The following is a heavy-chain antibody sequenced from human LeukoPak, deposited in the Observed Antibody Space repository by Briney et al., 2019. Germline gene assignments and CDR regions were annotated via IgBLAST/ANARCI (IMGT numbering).Heavy chain of an antibody. CDR3: ARRGCNGGSCYGY. CDR2: IYPGDSAT. J-gene: IGHJ4*02. V-gene: IGHV5-51*01. D-gene: IGHD2-15*01. Sequence: PGESLKISCKGSGYSFTSYWIGWVRQMPGKGLEWMGIIYPGDSATRYSPSFQGQVTISVDKSITTAYLQWCSLKASDTAMYYCARRGCNGGSCYGYWGQGTLVTVSS. CDR1: GYSFTSYW.